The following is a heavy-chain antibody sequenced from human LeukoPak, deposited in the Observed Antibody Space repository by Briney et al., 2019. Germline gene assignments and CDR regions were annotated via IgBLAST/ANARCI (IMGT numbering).Heavy chain of an antibody. CDR2: IYTSGST. D-gene: IGHD1-26*01. V-gene: IGHV4-61*02. Sequence: PSQTLSLTCTVSGGSISSGSYYWSWIRQPAGKGLEWIGRIYTSGSTNYNPSLKSRVTISVDTSKNQFSLKLSSVTAADTAVYYCARDRGSYHPWGFDPWGQGTLVTVSS. J-gene: IGHJ5*02. CDR1: GGSISSGSYY. CDR3: ARDRGSYHPWGFDP.